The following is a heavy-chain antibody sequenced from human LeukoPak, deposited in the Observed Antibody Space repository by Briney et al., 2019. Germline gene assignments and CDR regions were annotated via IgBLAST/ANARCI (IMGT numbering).Heavy chain of an antibody. V-gene: IGHV5-51*01. D-gene: IGHD3-10*01. CDR2: MYPDDSDT. CDR3: VRPYRSGSPLDF. Sequence: LGESLKISCKGSGYRFTRFWIGWVRQTPGKGLEWMGIMYPDDSDTRYSPSLQGQVTISADKSIDTAYLQWTSLKASDTAIYYCVRPYRSGSPLDFWGQGTLVTVSS. J-gene: IGHJ4*02. CDR1: GYRFTRFW.